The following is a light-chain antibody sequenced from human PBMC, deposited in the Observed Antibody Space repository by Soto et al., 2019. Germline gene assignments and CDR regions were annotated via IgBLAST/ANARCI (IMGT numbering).Light chain of an antibody. CDR2: GAS. CDR3: QQYGSSPLT. CDR1: QSVSSSY. Sequence: ETVLTQSPGTLSLSPGERATLSCRASQSVSSSYLAWYQQKPGQAPRLLIYGASSRATGIPDRFSGSGSGTDFTLTISRLEPEDLAVYSCQQYGSSPLTFGGGTKVESK. J-gene: IGKJ4*01. V-gene: IGKV3-20*01.